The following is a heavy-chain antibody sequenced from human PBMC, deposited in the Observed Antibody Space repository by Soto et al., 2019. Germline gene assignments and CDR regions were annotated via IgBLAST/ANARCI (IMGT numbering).Heavy chain of an antibody. CDR3: ARDASPHPMVRGVKLYNWFDP. J-gene: IGHJ5*02. Sequence: GESLKISCAASGFTFSSYSMNWVRQAPGKGLEWVSSISSSSSYIYYADSVKGRFTISRDNATNSLYLQMNSLRAEDTAVYYCARDASPHPMVRGVKLYNWFDPWGQGTLVTVSS. V-gene: IGHV3-21*01. D-gene: IGHD3-10*01. CDR1: GFTFSSYS. CDR2: ISSSSSYI.